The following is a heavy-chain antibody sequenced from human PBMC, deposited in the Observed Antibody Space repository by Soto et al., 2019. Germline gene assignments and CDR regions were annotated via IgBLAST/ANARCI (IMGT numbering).Heavy chain of an antibody. Sequence: GGSLRLSCAASGFTFSNAWMSWVRQAPGKGLEWVGRIKSKTDGGTTDYAAPVKGRFTISRDDSKNTLYLQMNSLKTEDTAVYYCTTTYTYYYDRDYYYGMDVWGQGTTVTVSS. D-gene: IGHD3-22*01. J-gene: IGHJ6*02. CDR3: TTTYTYYYDRDYYYGMDV. V-gene: IGHV3-15*01. CDR1: GFTFSNAW. CDR2: IKSKTDGGTT.